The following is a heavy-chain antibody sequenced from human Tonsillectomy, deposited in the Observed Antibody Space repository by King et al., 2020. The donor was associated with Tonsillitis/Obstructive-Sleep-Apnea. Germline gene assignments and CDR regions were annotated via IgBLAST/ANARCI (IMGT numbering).Heavy chain of an antibody. CDR1: GFTFSSYG. Sequence: VQLVESGGGVVQPGRSLRLSCAASGFTFSSYGMHWVRQAPGKGLEWVAVIWYDGSNKYYADSVKGRFTISRDNSKNTLYLQMNSLRAEDTAVYYCARDYAVVPAAILGGNAFDIWGQGTMVTVSS. D-gene: IGHD2-2*02. J-gene: IGHJ3*02. CDR3: ARDYAVVPAAILGGNAFDI. CDR2: IWYDGSNK. V-gene: IGHV3-33*01.